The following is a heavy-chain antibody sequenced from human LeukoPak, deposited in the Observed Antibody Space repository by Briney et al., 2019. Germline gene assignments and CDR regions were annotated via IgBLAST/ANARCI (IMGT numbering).Heavy chain of an antibody. Sequence: GGSLRLSCAASGFTFDDYAMPWVRQAPGKGLEWVSGISWNSGSIGYADSVKGRFTISRDNAKNSLYLQMNSLRAEDTALYYCAKDTGDYGDYYFDYWGQGTLVTVSS. CDR3: AKDTGDYGDYYFDY. J-gene: IGHJ4*02. CDR2: ISWNSGSI. V-gene: IGHV3-9*01. CDR1: GFTFDDYA. D-gene: IGHD4-17*01.